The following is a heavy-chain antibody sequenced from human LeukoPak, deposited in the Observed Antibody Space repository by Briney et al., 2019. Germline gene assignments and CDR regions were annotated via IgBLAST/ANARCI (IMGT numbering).Heavy chain of an antibody. V-gene: IGHV1-69*04. CDR1: GGTFSSYA. CDR2: IIPILGIA. CDR3: ATLVPPTQSSFDY. Sequence: SVKVSCKASGGTFSSYAISWVRQAPGQGLEWMGRIIPILGIANYAQKFQGRVTITADKSTSTAYMELSSLRSEDTAVYYCATLVPPTQSSFDYWGQGTLVTVSS. D-gene: IGHD2-2*01. J-gene: IGHJ4*02.